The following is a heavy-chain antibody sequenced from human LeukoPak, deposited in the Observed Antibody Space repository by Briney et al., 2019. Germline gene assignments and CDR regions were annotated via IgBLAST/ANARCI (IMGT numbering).Heavy chain of an antibody. Sequence: SVTLSLTCTVSGGSISSYYWSWIRQTAGKGLEWIGRIYTSGSTNYNPSLKSRVTMSVDTSKNQFSLKLSSVTAADTAVYYCARGSTIAVAHDLGDWYFDLWGRGTLVTVSS. CDR2: IYTSGST. J-gene: IGHJ2*01. D-gene: IGHD6-19*01. V-gene: IGHV4-4*07. CDR3: ARGSTIAVAHDLGDWYFDL. CDR1: GGSISSYY.